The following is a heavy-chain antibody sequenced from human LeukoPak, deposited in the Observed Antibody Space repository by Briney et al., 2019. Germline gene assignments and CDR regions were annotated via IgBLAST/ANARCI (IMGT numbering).Heavy chain of an antibody. CDR1: GFTFSSYV. V-gene: IGHV3-30-3*01. CDR2: ISFDGSNK. D-gene: IGHD6-13*01. Sequence: GVSLRRSCAASGFTFSSYVMHRVRQAPGKGLEWVAVISFDGSNKYYADSVKGRFTISRDNSKNTLYLQINSLRAEDTAFYYCAREGIAAPGNYFDYWGQGTLVTVFS. CDR3: AREGIAAPGNYFDY. J-gene: IGHJ4*02.